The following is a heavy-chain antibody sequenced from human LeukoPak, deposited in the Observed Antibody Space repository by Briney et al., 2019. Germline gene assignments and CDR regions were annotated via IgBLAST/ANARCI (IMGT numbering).Heavy chain of an antibody. CDR3: AREPEYYYGSGSYSPYGMDV. D-gene: IGHD3-10*01. J-gene: IGHJ6*02. Sequence: GGSLRLSCAGSGFTFGSYSVNWVRHAPGKGLEWVSYIGHTGSITDYADSVKGRFTISRDNAKNSLYLQMNSLRAEDTAVYYCAREPEYYYGSGSYSPYGMDVWGQGTTVTVSS. CDR1: GFTFGSYS. CDR2: IGHTGSIT. V-gene: IGHV3-48*04.